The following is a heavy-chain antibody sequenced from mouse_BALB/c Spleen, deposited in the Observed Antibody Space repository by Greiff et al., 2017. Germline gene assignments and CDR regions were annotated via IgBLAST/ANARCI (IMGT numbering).Heavy chain of an antibody. D-gene: IGHD2-14*01. CDR3: ARSARDDEWAAY. V-gene: IGHV3-8*02. J-gene: IGHJ3*01. CDR1: GYSITSFY. CDR2: RSYSGST. Sequence: EVQVVESGPSLVKPSRTLCLTCSVTGYSITSFYWNWVRKFPGNKLEYMGYRSYSGSTYYNPSLKSRIFITRDTSKNQYYLQLNSVSTEDTATYYCARSARDDEWAAYWGQGTLVTVSA.